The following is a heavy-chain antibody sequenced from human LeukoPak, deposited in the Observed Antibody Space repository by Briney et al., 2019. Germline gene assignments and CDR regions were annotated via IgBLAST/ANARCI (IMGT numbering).Heavy chain of an antibody. Sequence: GGSLRLSCAASGFTFSNAWMSWVRQAPGKGLEWVGRIKSKTDGGTTDYAAPVKGRFTISRDDSKNTLYLQMNSLKTEDTAVYYCTTDIGDPLYYYYYGMDVWGQGTTVTVSS. V-gene: IGHV3-15*01. CDR2: IKSKTDGGTT. J-gene: IGHJ6*02. CDR1: GFTFSNAW. CDR3: TTDIGDPLYYYYYGMDV. D-gene: IGHD4-17*01.